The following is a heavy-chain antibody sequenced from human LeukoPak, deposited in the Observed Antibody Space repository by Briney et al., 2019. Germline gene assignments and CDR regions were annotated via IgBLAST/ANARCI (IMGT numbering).Heavy chain of an antibody. CDR2: LYSGGST. D-gene: IGHD3-3*01. J-gene: IGHJ5*02. CDR3: ARSFGVSP. Sequence: AGSLRLSCAASGFTVSSNYMSWVRQAPGKGLEWVSDLYSGGSTYSADSVKGRFNISRDNSKNTLYLQMNSLRAEDTAVYYCARSFGVSPWGQGTLVTVSS. V-gene: IGHV3-66*01. CDR1: GFTVSSNY.